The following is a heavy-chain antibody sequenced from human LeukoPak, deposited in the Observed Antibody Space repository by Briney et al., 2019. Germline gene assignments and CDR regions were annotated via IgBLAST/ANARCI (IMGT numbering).Heavy chain of an antibody. V-gene: IGHV3-48*03. CDR1: GFTFSSYE. J-gene: IGHJ6*03. D-gene: IGHD6-13*01. CDR3: ARDPPYSSSWYDDYYYMDV. Sequence: GGSLRLSCVASGFTFSSYEMNWVRQAPGKGLEWVSYISSSGSTIYYADSVKGRFTISRDNAKNSLYLQMNSLRAEDTAVYYCARDPPYSSSWYDDYYYMDVWGKGTTVTVSS. CDR2: ISSSGSTI.